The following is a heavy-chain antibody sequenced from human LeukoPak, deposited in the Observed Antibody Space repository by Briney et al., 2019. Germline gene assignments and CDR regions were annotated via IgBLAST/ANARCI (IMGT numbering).Heavy chain of an antibody. CDR3: AKDVDTAMADSPFDP. CDR2: ISYDGSNK. CDR1: GFTFSSYG. V-gene: IGHV3-30*18. D-gene: IGHD5-18*01. J-gene: IGHJ5*02. Sequence: GGSLRLSCAASGFTFSSYGMHWVRQAPGKGLEWVAVISYDGSNKYYADSVKGRFTISRDNSKNTLYLQMNSLRAEDTAVYYCAKDVDTAMADSPFDPWGQGTLVTVSS.